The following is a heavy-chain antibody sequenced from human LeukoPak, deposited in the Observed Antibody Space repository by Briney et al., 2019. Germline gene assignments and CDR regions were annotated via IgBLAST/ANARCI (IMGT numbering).Heavy chain of an antibody. J-gene: IGHJ4*02. CDR3: ARDGGTQHY. V-gene: IGHV1-69*04. D-gene: IGHD3-16*01. Sequence: ASVKVSCKASGGTFSSYAISWVRQAPGQGLEWMGRIIPIFGIANYAQKFQGRVTITADKSTSTAYMELSSLKSEDTAVYYCARDGGTQHYWGQGTLVTVSS. CDR1: GGTFSSYA. CDR2: IIPIFGIA.